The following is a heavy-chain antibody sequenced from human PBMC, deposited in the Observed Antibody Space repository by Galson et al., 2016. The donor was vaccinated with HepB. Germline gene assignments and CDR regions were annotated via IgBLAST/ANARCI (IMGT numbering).Heavy chain of an antibody. V-gene: IGHV3-66*01. CDR3: AGDWGSSWCLH. J-gene: IGHJ4*02. CDR2: IYSRGSA. D-gene: IGHD6-13*01. Sequence: SLRLSCAGSGFTVSRDYMSWVRRAPGKGLEWVSVIYSRGSAYYADSVKGRFTISRDNSKNTLYLQMNSLKAEDTAVYYCAGDWGSSWCLHWGQGTLVTVSS. CDR1: GFTVSRDY.